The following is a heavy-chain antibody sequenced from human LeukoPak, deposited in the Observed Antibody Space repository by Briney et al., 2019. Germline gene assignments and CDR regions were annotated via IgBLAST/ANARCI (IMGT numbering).Heavy chain of an antibody. V-gene: IGHV3-74*03. J-gene: IGHJ4*02. CDR1: GFTFSSYW. CDR3: AREGRVSGYDFDC. Sequence: GVSLRLSCAASGFTFSSYWMHWVRQAPGKGLVWVSRINSDGSSITYADSVKGRFTISRDNAKNTLYLQMNSLRVEDTAVYYCAREGRVSGYDFDCWGQGTLVTVSS. D-gene: IGHD5-12*01. CDR2: INSDGSSI.